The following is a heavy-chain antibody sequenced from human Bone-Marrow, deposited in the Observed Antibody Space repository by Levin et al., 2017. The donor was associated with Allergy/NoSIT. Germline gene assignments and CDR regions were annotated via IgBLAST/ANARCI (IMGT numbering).Heavy chain of an antibody. Sequence: SETLSLTCSLSGGSISTGGFHWSWVRQRPGKGLEWIGYIYYSGNTYYNPSLQSRLSISIDTSKNQFSLRLTSVTAADTAVYYCAREDGYFFDYWGQGTLVTVSS. J-gene: IGHJ4*02. CDR1: GGSISTGGFH. V-gene: IGHV4-31*03. CDR2: IYYSGNT. D-gene: IGHD5-24*01. CDR3: AREDGYFFDY.